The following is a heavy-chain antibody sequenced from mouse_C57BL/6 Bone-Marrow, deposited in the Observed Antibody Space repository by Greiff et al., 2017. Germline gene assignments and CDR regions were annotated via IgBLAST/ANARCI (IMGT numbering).Heavy chain of an antibody. J-gene: IGHJ4*01. CDR2: MHPNGGSP. CDR1: GYTFTNYW. Sequence: QVQLQQSGAELVKPGASVKLSCKASGYTFTNYWMHWVKQRPGQGLEWIGMMHPNGGSPDYNEKFKSEATLSVDTSSRTAYMELSSLTSEDSEVYYCARSYDYYDYTMDYWGQGTSVTVSS. CDR3: ARSYDYYDYTMDY. V-gene: IGHV1-64*01. D-gene: IGHD2-4*01.